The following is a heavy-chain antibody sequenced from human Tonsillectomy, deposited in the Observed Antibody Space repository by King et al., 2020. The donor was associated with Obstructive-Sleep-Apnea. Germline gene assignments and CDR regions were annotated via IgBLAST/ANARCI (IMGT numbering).Heavy chain of an antibody. D-gene: IGHD2-2*01. J-gene: IGHJ4*02. CDR3: TLIEIGYCSSTSCYALDY. CDR1: GFTFSNAW. V-gene: IGHV3-15*01. CDR2: IKSKTDGGTT. Sequence: VQLVESGGGLVKPGGSLRLSCAASGFTFSNAWMSWVRQAPGKGLEWVGRIKSKTDGGTTDYAAPVKGRFPLSRDDSKNTLYLQMNSLKTEDTAVYYCTLIEIGYCSSTSCYALDYWGQGTLVTVSS.